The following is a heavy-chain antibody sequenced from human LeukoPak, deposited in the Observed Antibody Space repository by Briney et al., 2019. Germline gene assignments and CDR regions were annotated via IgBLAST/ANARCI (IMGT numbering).Heavy chain of an antibody. CDR3: TKDRANDVLEYFQY. Sequence: GGSLRLSCAASGFTFSNYAMTWVRQAPGKGLEWVSSISGSSDSTYYADSVKGRVTIFRDNSKNTLYLQMNSLRAEDTAVYYCTKDRANDVLEYFQYWGQGTLVTVSS. D-gene: IGHD2-8*01. CDR1: GFTFSNYA. CDR2: ISGSSDST. J-gene: IGHJ1*01. V-gene: IGHV3-23*01.